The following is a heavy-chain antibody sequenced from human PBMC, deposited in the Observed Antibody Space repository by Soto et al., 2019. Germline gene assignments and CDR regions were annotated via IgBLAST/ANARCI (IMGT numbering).Heavy chain of an antibody. CDR2: IYYSGST. Sequence: PSETLSLTCTVSGGSISSYYWSWIRQPPGKGLEWSGYIYYSGSTNYNPSLKSRVTISVDTSKNQFSLKLSSVTAADTAVYYCARDASTGYCSSTSCYRGGGMDVWGQGTTVTVSS. J-gene: IGHJ6*02. V-gene: IGHV4-59*01. CDR3: ARDASTGYCSSTSCYRGGGMDV. CDR1: GGSISSYY. D-gene: IGHD2-2*01.